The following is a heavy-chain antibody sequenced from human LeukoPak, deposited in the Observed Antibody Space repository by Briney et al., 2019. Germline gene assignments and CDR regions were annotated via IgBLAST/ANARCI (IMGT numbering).Heavy chain of an antibody. J-gene: IGHJ4*02. CDR3: AKDRYSSSWETFDY. CDR1: GFTFSSYG. CDR2: IRYDGSNK. V-gene: IGHV3-30*02. D-gene: IGHD6-13*01. Sequence: GGSLRLSCAASGFTFSSYGMHWVRQAPGKGLEWVAFIRYDGSNKYYADSVKGRFTISRDNSKNTLYLQMNSLRAEDTAVYYCAKDRYSSSWETFDYWGQGTLVTVSP.